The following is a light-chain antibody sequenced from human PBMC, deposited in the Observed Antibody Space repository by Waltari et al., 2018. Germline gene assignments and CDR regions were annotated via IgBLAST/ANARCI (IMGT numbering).Light chain of an antibody. J-gene: IGLJ1*01. V-gene: IGLV2-14*03. CDR1: SSDVGGNHY. CDR3: SSYSSSGTLYV. CDR2: DVT. Sequence: QSALTQPASVSGSPGQSITISCTGTSSDVGGNHYVSWYQQHPAKAPKLLIYDVTNRPSGFSNRFSCSKSGNTASLIIAGLQAEDEADYYCSSYSSSGTLYVFGAGTKVTVL.